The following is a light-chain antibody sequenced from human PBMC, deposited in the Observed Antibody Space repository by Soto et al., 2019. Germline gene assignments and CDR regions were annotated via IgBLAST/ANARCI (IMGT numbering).Light chain of an antibody. V-gene: IGLV2-11*01. Sequence: QSALTQPRSVSGSPGQSVTISCTGTSSDVGGYNYVSWYQQHPGKAPKLMIYDVSKRPSGVPDRFSGSKSGKTASLTISGLQAEDAADYYCCSYAGSYYVFGTVTKLTVL. CDR3: CSYAGSYYV. CDR1: SSDVGGYNY. J-gene: IGLJ1*01. CDR2: DVS.